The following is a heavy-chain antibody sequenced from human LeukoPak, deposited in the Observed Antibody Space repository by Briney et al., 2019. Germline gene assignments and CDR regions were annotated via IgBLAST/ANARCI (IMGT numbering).Heavy chain of an antibody. Sequence: SETLSLTCAVYGGSFSGYYWSWIRQPPGKGLEWIGEINHSGSTNYNPSLKSRVTISVDTSKNQFSLKLSSVTAADTAVCYCAREGYCSGGSCYGKLFDYWGQGTLVTVSS. D-gene: IGHD2-15*01. CDR2: INHSGST. V-gene: IGHV4-34*01. CDR3: AREGYCSGGSCYGKLFDY. J-gene: IGHJ4*02. CDR1: GGSFSGYY.